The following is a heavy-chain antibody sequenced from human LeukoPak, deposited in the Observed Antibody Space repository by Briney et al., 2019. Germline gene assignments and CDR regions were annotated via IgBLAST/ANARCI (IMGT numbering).Heavy chain of an antibody. Sequence: GGSLRLSCAASGFTFTKYWMHWVRQVPRKGLIWVSRINNEGNDTNYADSVKGRFTISRDNAKNTLYLQMNSLRAEDTAVYYCARGIYGNFDYWGQGSLVTVSS. J-gene: IGHJ4*02. CDR1: GFTFTKYW. CDR2: INNEGNDT. D-gene: IGHD3-10*01. CDR3: ARGIYGNFDY. V-gene: IGHV3-74*01.